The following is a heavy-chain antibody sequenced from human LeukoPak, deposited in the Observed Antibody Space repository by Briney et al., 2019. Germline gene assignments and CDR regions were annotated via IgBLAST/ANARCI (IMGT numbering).Heavy chain of an antibody. D-gene: IGHD4-23*01. J-gene: IGHJ6*03. CDR1: GFTVSSNY. CDR3: AKEGIGGYYYYYMDV. Sequence: GGSLRLSCAASGFTVSSNYMSWARQAPGKGLEWVSGIRNSGDSTYYADSARGRFTISRDKSKNTLYLHMNSLSAEDSAVYYCAKEGIGGYYYYYMDVWGKGTTVTVSS. V-gene: IGHV3-23*01. CDR2: IRNSGDST.